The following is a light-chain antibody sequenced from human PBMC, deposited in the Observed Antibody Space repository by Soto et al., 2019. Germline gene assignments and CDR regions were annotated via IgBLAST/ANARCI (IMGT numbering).Light chain of an antibody. J-gene: IGKJ4*01. CDR1: QSVSSTY. V-gene: IGKV3-20*01. CDR3: PQYAGSPLT. CDR2: GAS. Sequence: EIVLTQSPGTLSLSPGERATLSCRASQSVSSTYLAWYQQNPGQAPRLLIYGASSRATGIPDRFSGSGSGTDFTLTISRLEPEDFAVYYCPQYAGSPLTFGGGTKVEIK.